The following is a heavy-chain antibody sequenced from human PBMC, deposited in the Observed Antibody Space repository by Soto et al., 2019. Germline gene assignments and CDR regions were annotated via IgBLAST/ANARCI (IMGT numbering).Heavy chain of an antibody. V-gene: IGHV3-23*01. D-gene: IGHD3-3*01. CDR2: ISGSGGST. Sequence: EVQLLESGGGLVQPGGSLRLSCAASGFTFSSYAMSWVRQAPGKGLEWVSAISGSGGSTYYADSVKGRFTISRDNSKNTLYLQMNSLRAEDTAVYYCAKDSLRFLEWLAPLDAFDIWGQGTMVTVSS. CDR3: AKDSLRFLEWLAPLDAFDI. J-gene: IGHJ3*02. CDR1: GFTFSSYA.